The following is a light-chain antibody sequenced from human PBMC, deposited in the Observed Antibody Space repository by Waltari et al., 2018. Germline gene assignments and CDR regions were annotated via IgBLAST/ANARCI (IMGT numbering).Light chain of an antibody. Sequence: QSVLTQPPSVSGAPGQWVTLHCSGRSSTTRAGNAVTRYQQLPGTAPKLLIYANTNRPSGVPDRFSGSKSGTSASLAITGLQADDEADYYCQSYDNSLSGYVFGTGTKVTVL. CDR3: QSYDNSLSGYV. CDR2: ANT. V-gene: IGLV1-40*01. CDR1: SSTTRAGNA. J-gene: IGLJ1*01.